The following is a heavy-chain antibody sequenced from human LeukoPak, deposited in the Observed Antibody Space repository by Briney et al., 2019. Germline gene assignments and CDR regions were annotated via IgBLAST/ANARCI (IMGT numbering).Heavy chain of an antibody. CDR3: ARGTYYSGSGLGNWFDP. CDR1: RFVFTNYY. J-gene: IGHJ5*02. CDR2: ISADGHTK. D-gene: IGHD3-10*01. V-gene: IGHV3-11*01. Sequence: PGGSLRLSCAASRFVFTNYYMSWVRQTPGRGLDWIATISADGHTKYYADSVQGRFTISRDNATVYLQMNRLRADDTAVYYCARGTYYSGSGLGNWFDPWGQGTLVTVSS.